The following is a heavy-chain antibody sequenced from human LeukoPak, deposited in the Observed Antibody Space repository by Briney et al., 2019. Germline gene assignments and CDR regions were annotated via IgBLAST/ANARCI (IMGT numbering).Heavy chain of an antibody. CDR1: GFTFSSYW. D-gene: IGHD3-10*01. J-gene: IGHJ6*03. CDR3: ARGYSGGSGTGYYYYYMDV. CDR2: INSDGSST. Sequence: GGSLRLSCAASGFTFSSYWMHWVRQAPGKGLVWVSRINSDGSSTSYADSVKGRFTISRDNAKNTLYLQMNSLRAEDTAVYYCARGYSGGSGTGYYYYYMDVWGKGTTVTVSS. V-gene: IGHV3-74*01.